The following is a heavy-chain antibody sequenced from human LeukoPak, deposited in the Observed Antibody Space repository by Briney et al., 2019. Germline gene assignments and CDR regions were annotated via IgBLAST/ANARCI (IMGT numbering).Heavy chain of an antibody. CDR1: GFTFDDYG. D-gene: IGHD5-12*01. CDR3: ARRIVATIKGRGYYFDY. Sequence: GGSLRLSCAASGFTFDDYGMSWVRQAPGKGLEWVSGINWNGGSTGCADSVKGRFTISRDNAKNSLYLQMNSLRAEDTALYYCARRIVATIKGRGYYFDYWGQGTLVTVSS. J-gene: IGHJ4*02. V-gene: IGHV3-20*04. CDR2: INWNGGST.